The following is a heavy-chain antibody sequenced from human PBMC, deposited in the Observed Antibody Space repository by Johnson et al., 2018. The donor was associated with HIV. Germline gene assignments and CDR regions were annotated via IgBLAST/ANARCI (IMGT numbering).Heavy chain of an antibody. CDR1: GFTFSSYA. J-gene: IGHJ3*02. CDR3: ARGEDYGGNFGALDI. CDR2: ISYDGSNK. V-gene: IGHV3-30-3*01. D-gene: IGHD4-23*01. Sequence: QVQLVESGGGLVQPGRSLRLSCAASGFTFSSYAMHWVRQAPGKGLEWVAVISYDGSNKYYADSVKGRFTISRDNSKNTLYLQMNSLRDEDTAVYYCARGEDYGGNFGALDIWGQGTMVTVSS.